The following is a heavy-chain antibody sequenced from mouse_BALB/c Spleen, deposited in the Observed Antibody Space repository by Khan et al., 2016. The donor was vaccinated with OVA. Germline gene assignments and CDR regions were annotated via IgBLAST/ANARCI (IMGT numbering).Heavy chain of an antibody. CDR2: INTYTGEP. D-gene: IGHD6-1*01. CDR1: GYTFTNYG. CDR3: ARSASYWFFDV. J-gene: IGHJ1*01. Sequence: QIQLVQSGPELKKPGETVKISCKASGYTFTNYGMNWVKQAPGKGLKWMGWINTYTGEPTYADDFKGRFAFSLETSANTAYLQINNLQNADTATXFCARSASYWFFDVWGAGTTVTVSS. V-gene: IGHV9-3-1*01.